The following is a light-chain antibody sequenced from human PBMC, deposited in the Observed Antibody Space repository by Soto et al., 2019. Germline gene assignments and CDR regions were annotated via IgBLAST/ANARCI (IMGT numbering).Light chain of an antibody. CDR3: QQYVHWPPGA. J-gene: IGKJ1*01. V-gene: IGKV3-15*01. Sequence: EIVVTQSPATLSVSPGERVTLSCRASQTVSSSLAWYQQRPGQAPRLLLYDTSTRAAGIAARFSGSGSGTEVTLTISSLQSEDSAVYYCQQYVHWPPGAFGQGTTVEIK. CDR1: QTVSSS. CDR2: DTS.